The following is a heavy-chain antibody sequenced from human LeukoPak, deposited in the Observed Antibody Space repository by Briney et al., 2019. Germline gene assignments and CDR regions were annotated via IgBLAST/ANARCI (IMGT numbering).Heavy chain of an antibody. V-gene: IGHV3-15*01. D-gene: IGHD1-26*01. J-gene: IGHJ1*01. CDR1: GFTFSNAW. CDR3: TTSTLGAVGSYFQH. Sequence: PGGSLRLSCAASGFTFSNAWMSWVRQAPGKGLEWVGRIKSKTDGCTTDYAAPVKGRFTISRYDSKNTLYLQMNSLKTEDTAVYYCTTSTLGAVGSYFQHWGQGTLVTVSS. CDR2: IKSKTDGCTT.